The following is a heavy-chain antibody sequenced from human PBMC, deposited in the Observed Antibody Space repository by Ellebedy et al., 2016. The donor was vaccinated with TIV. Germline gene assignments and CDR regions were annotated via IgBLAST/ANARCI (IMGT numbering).Heavy chain of an antibody. CDR2: VNGGGLVI. V-gene: IGHV3-23*01. Sequence: GESLKISCTASGFTFRSYAMSWVRQAPGKGLECVAGVNGGGLVIAYADSVKGRFTISRDNSKNTLDMQMNSLRAEDTAVYYCAQPLLYSYRPFDYWGQGTLVTVSS. J-gene: IGHJ4*02. CDR3: AQPLLYSYRPFDY. CDR1: GFTFRSYA. D-gene: IGHD5-18*01.